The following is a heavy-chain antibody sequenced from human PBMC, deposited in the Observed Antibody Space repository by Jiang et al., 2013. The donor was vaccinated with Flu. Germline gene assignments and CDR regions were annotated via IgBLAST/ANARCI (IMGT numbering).Heavy chain of an antibody. CDR3: ARLPVYSYGYLDC. Sequence: GPGLVKPSETLSLTCTVSGGSFSSSSYYWGWIRQPPGKGLEWIGSIYYSGSTYYKSSLKSRVTISIDTSKIQFSLKLSSVTAADTAVYYCARLPVYSYGYLDCWGQGTLVTVSS. CDR1: GGSFSSSSYY. V-gene: IGHV4-39*07. CDR2: IYYSGST. J-gene: IGHJ4*02. D-gene: IGHD5-18*01.